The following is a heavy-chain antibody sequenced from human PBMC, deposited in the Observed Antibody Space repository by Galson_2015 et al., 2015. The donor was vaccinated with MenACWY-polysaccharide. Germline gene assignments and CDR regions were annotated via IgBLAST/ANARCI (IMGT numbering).Heavy chain of an antibody. J-gene: IGHJ4*02. V-gene: IGHV1-8*01. CDR1: GYTFSSYD. Sequence: SVKVSCKASGYTFSSYDINWVRQARGQGLEWMGWMNPNSGNTGYAQRFQGRVAMTRDTATSTAYMELRMLRYDDTAVYYCTRIIARKHAFGDSWGPGTLVSVS. CDR3: TRIIARKHAFGDS. D-gene: IGHD3-3*02. CDR2: MNPNSGNT.